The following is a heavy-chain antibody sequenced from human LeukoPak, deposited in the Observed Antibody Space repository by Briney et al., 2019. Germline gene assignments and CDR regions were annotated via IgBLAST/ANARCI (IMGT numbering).Heavy chain of an antibody. CDR3: ATEVRGSYSPFDY. J-gene: IGHJ4*02. CDR2: ISAYNGNT. D-gene: IGHD1-26*01. V-gene: IGHV1-18*01. CDR1: GYTFTSYG. Sequence: EASVKVSCKASGYTFTSYGISWVRQAPGQGLEWMGWISAYNGNTNYAQKLQGGVTITADESTSTAYMELSSLRSEDTAVYYCATEVRGSYSPFDYWGQGTLVTVSS.